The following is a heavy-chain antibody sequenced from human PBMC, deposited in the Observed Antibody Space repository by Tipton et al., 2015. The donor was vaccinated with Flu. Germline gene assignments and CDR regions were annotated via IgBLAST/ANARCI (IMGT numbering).Heavy chain of an antibody. CDR2: INHSGST. CDR1: GGSFSGYY. CDR3: ARTKTSVRTDPSADFFDY. D-gene: IGHD1-1*01. Sequence: TLSLTCAVYGGSFSGYYWSWIRQPPGKGLEWIGEINHSGSTNYNPSLKSRVTISVDTSKNQFSLKLSSVTAADTAVYYCARTKTSVRTDPSADFFDYWGQGTLVTVSS. J-gene: IGHJ4*02. V-gene: IGHV4-34*01.